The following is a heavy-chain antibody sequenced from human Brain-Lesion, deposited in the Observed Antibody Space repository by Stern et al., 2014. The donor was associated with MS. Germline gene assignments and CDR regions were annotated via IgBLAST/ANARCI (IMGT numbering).Heavy chain of an antibody. Sequence: QVQLQESGPGLVKPSDTLSLTCSVSGDSLSSSTFYWGWIRQPPGKGPEWIGSVYYSGNTYYHPSLNSRVTISVDTSKNQFSLRLTSVTAADTAVYYCARHQLGYGYAYLRYWGQGTLVTVSS. CDR2: VYYSGNT. V-gene: IGHV4-39*01. D-gene: IGHD5-18*01. CDR3: ARHQLGYGYAYLRY. J-gene: IGHJ4*02. CDR1: GDSLSSSTFY.